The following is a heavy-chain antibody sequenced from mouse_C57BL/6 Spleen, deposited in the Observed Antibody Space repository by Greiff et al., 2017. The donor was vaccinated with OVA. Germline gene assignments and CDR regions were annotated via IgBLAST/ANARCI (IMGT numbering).Heavy chain of an antibody. J-gene: IGHJ2*01. CDR3: ARDRHDYDGYYFDY. D-gene: IGHD2-4*01. CDR2: ISYDGSN. Sequence: EVKVEESGPGLVKPSQSLSLTCSVTGYSITSGYYWNWIRQFPGNKLEWMGYISYDGSNNYNPSLKNRISITRDTSKNQFFLKLNSVTTEDTATYYCARDRHDYDGYYFDYWGQGTTLTVSS. V-gene: IGHV3-6*01. CDR1: GYSITSGYY.